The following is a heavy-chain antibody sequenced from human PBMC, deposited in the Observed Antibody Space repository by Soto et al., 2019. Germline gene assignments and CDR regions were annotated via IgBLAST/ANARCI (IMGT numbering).Heavy chain of an antibody. D-gene: IGHD3-22*01. CDR2: ISSSSSYI. J-gene: IGHJ4*02. CDR3: ARAYDSSGYYPFDY. V-gene: IGHV3-21*01. Sequence: EVQLVESGGGLVKPRGSLRLSCAASGFTFSSYSMNWVRQAPGKGLEWVSSISSSSSYIYYADSVKGRFTISRDNAKNSLYLQMNSLRAEDTAVYYCARAYDSSGYYPFDYWGQGTLVTVSS. CDR1: GFTFSSYS.